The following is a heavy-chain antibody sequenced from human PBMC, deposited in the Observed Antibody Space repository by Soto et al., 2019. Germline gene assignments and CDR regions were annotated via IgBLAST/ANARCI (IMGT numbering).Heavy chain of an antibody. V-gene: IGHV1-18*01. J-gene: IGHJ5*02. Sequence: ASVKVCCKASVYTFTSYGMRWVRQATGQGLEWMGWISAYNGNTNYAQKLQGRVTMTTDTSTSTAYMELRSLRSDDTAVYHCARDHAIYYDSRIGGWFDPWGQGTLVTVSS. D-gene: IGHD3-22*01. CDR2: ISAYNGNT. CDR3: ARDHAIYYDSRIGGWFDP. CDR1: VYTFTSYG.